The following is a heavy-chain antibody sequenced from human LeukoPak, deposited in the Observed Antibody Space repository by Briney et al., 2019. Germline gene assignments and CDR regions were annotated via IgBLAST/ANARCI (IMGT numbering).Heavy chain of an antibody. Sequence: GGSLRLSCAASGFTFSSYWMSWVRQAPGKGLEWVANIKQDGGEKYYVDSVKGRFTISRDNARNSLYLQMNSLKAEDTAVYYCARTPGDYYYYYYTDVWAKGPRSPSP. CDR3: ARTPGDYYYYYYTDV. CDR1: GFTFSSYW. V-gene: IGHV3-7*01. D-gene: IGHD7-27*01. J-gene: IGHJ6*03. CDR2: IKQDGGEK.